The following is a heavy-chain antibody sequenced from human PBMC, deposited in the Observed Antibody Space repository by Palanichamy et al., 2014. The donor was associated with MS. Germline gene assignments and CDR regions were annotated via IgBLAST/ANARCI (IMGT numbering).Heavy chain of an antibody. Sequence: EVELLESGGGLVQPGESLRLSCGASGFTFTDNAMSWVRQAPGKGLEWVSPISNSGGRTYYGDSVKGRFTISRDNSKNTLDLRMNSLRVEDTAVYYCARCVVGGTGWCNWFDPWGQGTLVIVSS. CDR1: GFTFTDNA. J-gene: IGHJ5*02. V-gene: IGHV3-23*01. D-gene: IGHD1-26*01. CDR3: ARCVVGGTGWCNWFDP. CDR2: ISNSGGRT.